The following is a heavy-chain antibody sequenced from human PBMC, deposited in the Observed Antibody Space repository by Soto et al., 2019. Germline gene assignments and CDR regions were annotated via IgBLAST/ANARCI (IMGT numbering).Heavy chain of an antibody. CDR1: AFTFIDYS. V-gene: IGHV3-11*06. CDR3: ARVGSSSWYPHDY. D-gene: IGHD6-13*01. J-gene: IGHJ4*02. CDR2: ISSSGSYT. Sequence: LSLSCAGCAFTFIDYSVRWIRGAPGKGLEWVSYISSSGSYTNYADSVKDRFTISRDNAKNSLYLQMNSLRAEDTAVYYCARVGSSSWYPHDYWGQGTLVTVSS.